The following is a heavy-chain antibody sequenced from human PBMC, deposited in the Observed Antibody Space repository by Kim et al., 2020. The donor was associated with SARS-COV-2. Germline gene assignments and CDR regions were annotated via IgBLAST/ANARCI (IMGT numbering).Heavy chain of an antibody. Sequence: ASVKVSCKASGYIFSDQYMHWVRQAPGQGLEWMGRIIPRSGGTNLAQKFQGRVTMSTDTSISTAYMELSRLTSDDTAVYYCARIYVVDSRDGWGQGTTVTVPS. CDR1: GYIFSDQY. D-gene: IGHD2-15*01. CDR3: ARIYVVDSRDG. V-gene: IGHV1-2*06. J-gene: IGHJ6*02. CDR2: IIPRSGGT.